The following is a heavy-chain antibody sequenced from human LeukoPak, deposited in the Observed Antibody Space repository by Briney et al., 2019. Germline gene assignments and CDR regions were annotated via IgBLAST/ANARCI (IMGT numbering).Heavy chain of an antibody. CDR2: ISAYNGNT. CDR1: GYTFTSYG. V-gene: IGHV1-18*01. D-gene: IGHD3-22*01. CDR3: ARDPRDYYDSSGYYLFDY. Sequence: GASVKVSCKASGYTFTSYGISWVRQAPGQGLEWMGWISAYNGNTNYAQKLQGRVTMTTDTSTSTAYMELRSLRSDDTAVYYCARDPRDYYDSSGYYLFDYWGQGTLVTLSS. J-gene: IGHJ4*02.